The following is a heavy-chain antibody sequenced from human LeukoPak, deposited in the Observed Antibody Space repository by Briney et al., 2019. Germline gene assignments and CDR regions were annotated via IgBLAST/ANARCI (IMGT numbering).Heavy chain of an antibody. Sequence: GRSLRLSRAASGFTFRSYGMHWVRQAPGKGLEWVAVISYDGSNKYYADSVKGRFTISRDNSKNTLYLQMNSLRTEDTAVYYCAKDPRSSGWYLGGDYWGQGTLVTVSS. D-gene: IGHD6-19*01. J-gene: IGHJ4*02. V-gene: IGHV3-30*18. CDR1: GFTFRSYG. CDR2: ISYDGSNK. CDR3: AKDPRSSGWYLGGDY.